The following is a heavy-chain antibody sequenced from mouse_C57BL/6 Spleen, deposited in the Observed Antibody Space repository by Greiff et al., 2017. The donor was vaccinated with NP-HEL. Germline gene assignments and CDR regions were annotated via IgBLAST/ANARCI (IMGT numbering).Heavy chain of an antibody. J-gene: IGHJ3*01. V-gene: IGHV2-2*01. D-gene: IGHD1-1*01. CDR2: IWSGGST. CDR1: GFSLTSYG. Sequence: QVQLQQSGPGLVQPSQSLSITCTVSGFSLTSYGVHWVRQSPGKGLEWLGVIWSGGSTDYNAAFISSLSISKDNSKSQVFFKMNSLQADDTAIYYCATHYYGSSYLFAYWGQGTLVTVSA. CDR3: ATHYYGSSYLFAY.